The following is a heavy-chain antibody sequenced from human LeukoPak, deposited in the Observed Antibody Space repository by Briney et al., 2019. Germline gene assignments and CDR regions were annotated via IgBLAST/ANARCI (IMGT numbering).Heavy chain of an antibody. V-gene: IGHV1-69*04. CDR2: IIPILGIA. J-gene: IGHJ3*02. CDR1: GGTFSSYA. Sequence: SVKVSCKASGGTFSSYAISWVRQAPGQGLEWMGRIIPILGIANYAQKFQGRVTITADKSTSTAYMELSSLRSEDTAVYYCAREYFYDSSGLGGDAFDIWGQGTMVTVSS. D-gene: IGHD3-22*01. CDR3: AREYFYDSSGLGGDAFDI.